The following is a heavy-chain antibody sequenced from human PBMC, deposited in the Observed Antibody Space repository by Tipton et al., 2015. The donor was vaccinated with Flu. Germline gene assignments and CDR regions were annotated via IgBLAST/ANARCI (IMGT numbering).Heavy chain of an antibody. CDR3: ARKVGDY. V-gene: IGHV3-23*01. J-gene: IGHJ4*02. CDR2: ISGNGDNP. D-gene: IGHD1-26*01. Sequence: SLRLSCAASGFIFSDYAMIWVRQVPGKGLEWVSVISGNGDNPYYADSVEGRFTISRDNSKNTLYLQMNSLRAEDTAVYYCARKVGDYWGQGTLVTVSS. CDR1: GFIFSDYA.